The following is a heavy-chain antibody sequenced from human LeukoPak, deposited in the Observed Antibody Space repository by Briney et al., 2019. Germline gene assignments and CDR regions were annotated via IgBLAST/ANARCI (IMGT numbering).Heavy chain of an antibody. J-gene: IGHJ4*02. CDR2: INHSGST. CDR3: ARGTLDIVATTPLYFDY. V-gene: IGHV4-34*01. D-gene: IGHD5-12*01. Sequence: SETLSLTCAVYGGSFSGYYWRWVRQPPGKGLEWIGEINHSGSTNYNPSLKSRVTISVATSKNHFSLKLSSVTAADTAVYYCARGTLDIVATTPLYFDYWGQGTLVTVSS. CDR1: GGSFSGYY.